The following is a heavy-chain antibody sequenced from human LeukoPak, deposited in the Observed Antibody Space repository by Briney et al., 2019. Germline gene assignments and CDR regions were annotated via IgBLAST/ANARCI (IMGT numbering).Heavy chain of an antibody. CDR1: GFTFSSYG. D-gene: IGHD3-10*01. CDR3: AKDGSMVRGVIINPPRHRYYYYMDV. Sequence: GGSLRLSCAASGFTFSSYGMHWVRQAPGKGLEWVAFIRYDGSNKYYADSVKGRFTISRDNSKNTLYLQMNSLRAEDTAVYYCAKDGSMVRGVIINPPRHRYYYYMDVWGKGTTVTISS. CDR2: IRYDGSNK. V-gene: IGHV3-30*02. J-gene: IGHJ6*03.